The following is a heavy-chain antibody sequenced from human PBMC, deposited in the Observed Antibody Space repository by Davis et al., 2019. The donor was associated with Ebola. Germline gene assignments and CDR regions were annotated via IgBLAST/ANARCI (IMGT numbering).Heavy chain of an antibody. J-gene: IGHJ6*02. Sequence: HSQTLSLTCAISGDSVSSGGWNWIRQSPSRGLEGRGRTYYKWKWYNDYSTSVKSRITINPDTSKNQLSLQLNSVTPEDTAVYYCVRGWGRSGLDVWGQGTTVTVSS. CDR3: VRGWGRSGLDV. V-gene: IGHV6-1*01. CDR1: GDSVSSGG. CDR2: TYYKWKWYN. D-gene: IGHD3-16*01.